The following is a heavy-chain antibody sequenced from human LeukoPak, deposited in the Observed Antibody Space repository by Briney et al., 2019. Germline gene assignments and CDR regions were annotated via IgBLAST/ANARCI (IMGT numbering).Heavy chain of an antibody. D-gene: IGHD3-22*01. V-gene: IGHV4-39*01. CDR1: GGSIRSSSSNYY. J-gene: IGHJ4*02. CDR3: ARAARPDYYDSPFDY. CDR2: IYYSGTT. Sequence: SETLSLTCTVSGGSIRSSSSNYYWGWIRQSPGKGLEWIGTIYYSGTTYDNPSLKSRVTISVYTSKNQFSLRLSSVTAADTAVYYCARAARPDYYDSPFDYWGQGTLVTVSS.